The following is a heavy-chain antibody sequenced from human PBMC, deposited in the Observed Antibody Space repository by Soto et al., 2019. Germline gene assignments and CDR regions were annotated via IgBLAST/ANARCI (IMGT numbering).Heavy chain of an antibody. CDR1: GYTFTSYG. D-gene: IGHD6-19*01. CDR3: ARDYRATFYSSGWYYAFDI. CDR2: ISAYNGNT. J-gene: IGHJ3*02. V-gene: IGHV1-18*01. Sequence: ASVKVSCKASGYTFTSYGISWVRRAPGQGLEWMGWISAYNGNTNYAQKLQGRVTMTTDTSTSTAYMELRSLRSDDTAVYYCARDYRATFYSSGWYYAFDIWGQGTMVTVSS.